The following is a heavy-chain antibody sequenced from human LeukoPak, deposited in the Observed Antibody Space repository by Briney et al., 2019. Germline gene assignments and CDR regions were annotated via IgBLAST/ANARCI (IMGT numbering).Heavy chain of an antibody. J-gene: IGHJ4*02. CDR2: ISGSGGST. V-gene: IGHV3-23*01. CDR1: GFTFSSYA. CDR3: AKDPSTVTTSTSYYFDY. Sequence: GGSLRLSCAASGFTFSSYAMSWVRQAPGKGLEWVSAISGSGGSTYYADSVKGRFTISRDNSKNTLYLQMNSLRAEDTAVYYCAKDPSTVTTSTSYYFDYWGQGTLVTVSS. D-gene: IGHD4-17*01.